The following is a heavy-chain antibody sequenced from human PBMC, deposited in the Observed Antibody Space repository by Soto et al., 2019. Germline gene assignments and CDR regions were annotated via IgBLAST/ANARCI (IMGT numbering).Heavy chain of an antibody. CDR2: ISGSGGST. CDR3: AKIPHSSSWYLDAFDI. D-gene: IGHD6-13*01. J-gene: IGHJ3*02. Sequence: EVQLLESGGGLVQPGGSLRLSCAASGFTFSSYAMSWVRQAPGKGLEWVSAISGSGGSTYYADSVKGRFTISRDNSKNTLYLQMNSLRAEDTAVYYCAKIPHSSSWYLDAFDIWGQETMVTVSS. CDR1: GFTFSSYA. V-gene: IGHV3-23*01.